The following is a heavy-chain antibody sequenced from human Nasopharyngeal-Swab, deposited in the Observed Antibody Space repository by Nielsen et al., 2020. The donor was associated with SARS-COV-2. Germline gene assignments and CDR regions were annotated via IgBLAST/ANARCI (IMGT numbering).Heavy chain of an antibody. CDR2: INHSGST. CDR3: VRGVHSTGIKALDS. J-gene: IGHJ4*02. CDR1: GGSISSDSYY. Sequence: SETLSLTCTVSGGSISSDSYYWSWIRQPPGKGLEWIGEINHSGSTNYNPSLKSRVTISVDTSKNQFSLKLNSVTAADTAVYYCVRGVHSTGIKALDSWGQGVLVTVSS. V-gene: IGHV4-39*07. D-gene: IGHD6-19*01.